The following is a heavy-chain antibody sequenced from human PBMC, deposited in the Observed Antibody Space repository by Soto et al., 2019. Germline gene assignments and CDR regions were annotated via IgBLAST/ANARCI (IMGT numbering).Heavy chain of an antibody. CDR2: LYHIGST. J-gene: IGHJ6*02. V-gene: IGHV4-38-2*01. Sequence: SETLSLTCAVSGYSISSGNYWAWIRQPPGRGLEWIGSLYHIGSTHYNTSLKRRVTTSVNTSKNHFSLELSSVTAADTAIYYWRISTSCYDESCVDVWGQGTMVTVSS. D-gene: IGHD2-2*01. CDR3: RISTSCYDESCVDV. CDR1: GYSISSGNY.